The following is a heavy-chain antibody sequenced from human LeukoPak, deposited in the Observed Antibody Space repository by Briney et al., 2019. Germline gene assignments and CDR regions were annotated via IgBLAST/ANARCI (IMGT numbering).Heavy chain of an antibody. J-gene: IGHJ4*02. V-gene: IGHV3-23*01. D-gene: IGHD6-13*01. CDR1: GFTFRTYA. CDR3: AKPCEAWRSTSYDFDC. Sequence: GGSLRLSCAASGFTFRTYAMSWVRQAPGKGLEWVSAITGSGGSTYYADSVKGRFTISRDNSKNTLYLQVNSLRAEDTAMYYCAKPCEAWRSTSYDFDCWGQGTLVTVSS. CDR2: ITGSGGST.